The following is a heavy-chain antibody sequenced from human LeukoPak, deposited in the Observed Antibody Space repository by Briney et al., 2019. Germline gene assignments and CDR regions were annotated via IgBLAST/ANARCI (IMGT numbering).Heavy chain of an antibody. CDR2: IYHSGST. CDR1: GGSFSGYY. Sequence: SETLSLTCAVYGGSFSGYYWGWIRQPPGKGLEWIGSIYHSGSTYYNPSLKSRVTISVDTSKNQFSLKLSSVTAADTAVYYCARGGSGYYPRYAFDIWGQGTMVTVSS. D-gene: IGHD3-3*01. J-gene: IGHJ3*02. V-gene: IGHV4-38-2*01. CDR3: ARGGSGYYPRYAFDI.